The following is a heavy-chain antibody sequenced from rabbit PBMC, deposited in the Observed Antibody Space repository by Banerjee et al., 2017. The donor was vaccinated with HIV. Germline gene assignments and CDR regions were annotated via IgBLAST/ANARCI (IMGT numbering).Heavy chain of an antibody. J-gene: IGHJ4*01. V-gene: IGHV1S40*01. D-gene: IGHD2-1*01. CDR2: IYGGSSDST. CDR1: GFSFSSSYY. Sequence: QSLEESGGDLVKPGASLTLTSTASGFSFSSSYYMCWVRQAPGKGLEWIACIYGGSSDSTYYASWAKGRFTISKTSSTTVTLQMTSLTAADTATYFCARKDQYIGDFIGSIDRWYNLWGPGTLVTV. CDR3: ARKDQYIGDFIGSIDRWYNL.